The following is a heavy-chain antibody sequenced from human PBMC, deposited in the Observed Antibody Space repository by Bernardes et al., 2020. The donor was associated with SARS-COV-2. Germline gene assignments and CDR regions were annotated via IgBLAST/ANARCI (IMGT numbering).Heavy chain of an antibody. J-gene: IGHJ6*02. D-gene: IGHD3-10*01. CDR1: GFTFSSYA. Sequence: GGSLRLSCAASGFTFSSYAMSWVRQAPGKGLEWVSAISGSGGRTYYADSVKGRFTISRDNSKNTVYMQMNSLRAEDTAVYHCAKHGGAGAGDYYGMDVWGQGTTVTVSS. CDR2: ISGSGGRT. CDR3: AKHGGAGAGDYYGMDV. V-gene: IGHV3-23*01.